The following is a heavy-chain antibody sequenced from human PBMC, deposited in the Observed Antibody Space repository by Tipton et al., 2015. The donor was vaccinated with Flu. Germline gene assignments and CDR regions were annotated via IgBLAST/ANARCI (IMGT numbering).Heavy chain of an antibody. CDR3: ARGDMFGYYFDS. CDR2: IYFDGKT. D-gene: IGHD3-3*02. Sequence: TLSLTCSVSGVSIKSSAYYWGWIRQRPGRGLDWIGYIYFDGKTYYSPSLMSRLTISLGTSENQFSLNLNSVTAADTAVYFCARGDMFGYYFDSWGPGTLVTVSS. J-gene: IGHJ4*02. CDR1: GVSIKSSAYY. V-gene: IGHV4-31*03.